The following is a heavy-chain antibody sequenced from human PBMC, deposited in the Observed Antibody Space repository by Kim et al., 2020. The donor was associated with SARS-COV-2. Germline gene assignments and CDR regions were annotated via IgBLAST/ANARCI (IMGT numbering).Heavy chain of an antibody. CDR2: GDTT. CDR3: AKSGQLDY. Sequence: GDTTTSPGSGKGRITISRDNSKNTLYLQRNNPRAEDTAVYFCAKSGQLDYWGQGTLVTVSS. J-gene: IGHJ4*02. D-gene: IGHD5-12*01. V-gene: IGHV3-23*01.